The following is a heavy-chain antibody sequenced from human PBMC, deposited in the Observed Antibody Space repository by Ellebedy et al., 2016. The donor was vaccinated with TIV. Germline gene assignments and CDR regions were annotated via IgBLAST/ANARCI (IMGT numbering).Heavy chain of an antibody. V-gene: IGHV4-39*01. Sequence: SETLSLXXTVSGGSISSSSYYWGWIRQPPGKGLEWIGSIYYSGSTYYNPSLKSRVTISVDTSKIQFSLKLSSVTAADTAVYYCARQRYYDILTGYRDVWYFDYWGQGTLVTVSS. J-gene: IGHJ4*02. D-gene: IGHD3-9*01. CDR3: ARQRYYDILTGYRDVWYFDY. CDR1: GGSISSSSYY. CDR2: IYYSGST.